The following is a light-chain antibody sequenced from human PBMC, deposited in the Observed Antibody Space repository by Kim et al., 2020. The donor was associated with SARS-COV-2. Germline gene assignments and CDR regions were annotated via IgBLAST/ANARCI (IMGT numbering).Light chain of an antibody. Sequence: PGERASLSGRASESVSSSFLAWYQQKPGQAPRLLIYGASSRATGIPDRFSGSGSGTDFTLTISRLEPEDFAVYYCQQYGSSPPYSFGQGTKLEI. CDR2: GAS. J-gene: IGKJ2*03. V-gene: IGKV3-20*01. CDR3: QQYGSSPPYS. CDR1: ESVSSSF.